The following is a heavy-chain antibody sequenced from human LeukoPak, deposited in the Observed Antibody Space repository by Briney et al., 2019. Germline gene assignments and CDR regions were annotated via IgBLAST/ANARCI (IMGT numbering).Heavy chain of an antibody. CDR2: INPNSGGT. V-gene: IGHV1-2*02. CDR3: ARVVDTAMVTFDY. Sequence: ASVKVSCKAPGYTFTGYYMHWVRQAPGQGLEWMGWINPNSGGTNYAQKFQGRVTMTRDTSISTAYMELSRLRSDDTAVYYCARVVDTAMVTFDYWGQGTLVTVSS. J-gene: IGHJ4*02. D-gene: IGHD5-18*01. CDR1: GYTFTGYY.